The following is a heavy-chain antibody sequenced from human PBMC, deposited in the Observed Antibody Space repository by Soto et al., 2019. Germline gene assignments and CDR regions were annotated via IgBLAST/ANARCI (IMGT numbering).Heavy chain of an antibody. D-gene: IGHD3-16*02. Sequence: PSETMSLTCSVSGDSISSADYFWTWIRQSPGKGLEWRGYIYYRGSTNYNPSLKSRVTISVYTSKNRFSLKLSSVTAADTAVYYCARASRALGYFDYWGQGTLVTVSS. J-gene: IGHJ4*02. CDR2: IYYRGST. V-gene: IGHV4-61*08. CDR3: ARASRALGYFDY. CDR1: GDSISSADYF.